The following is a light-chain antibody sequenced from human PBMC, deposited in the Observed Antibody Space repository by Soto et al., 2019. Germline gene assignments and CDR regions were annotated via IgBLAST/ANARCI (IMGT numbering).Light chain of an antibody. Sequence: DIQMTQSPSTLSASVGDRVTITCRASQSISSWLAWYQQKPGKAPKLLIYKASCLESGVPSRFSGGKTVTEFALTISSLQPDDFAIYYWQQYNSYPRTFGQGTKVEIK. J-gene: IGKJ1*01. CDR1: QSISSW. CDR2: KAS. V-gene: IGKV1-5*03. CDR3: QQYNSYPRT.